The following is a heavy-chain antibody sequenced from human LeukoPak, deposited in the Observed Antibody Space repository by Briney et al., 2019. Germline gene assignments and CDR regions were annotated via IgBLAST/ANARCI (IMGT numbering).Heavy chain of an antibody. Sequence: PSFQGQVTLSADKSINTAYLQWSSLRASDTAMYYCARHDGSGHLWIQDYWGQGTLVTVSS. CDR3: ARHDGSGHLWIQDY. J-gene: IGHJ4*02. V-gene: IGHV5-51*01. D-gene: IGHD5-18*01.